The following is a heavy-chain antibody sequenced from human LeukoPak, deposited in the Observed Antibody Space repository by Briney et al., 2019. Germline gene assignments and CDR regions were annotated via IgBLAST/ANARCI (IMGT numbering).Heavy chain of an antibody. CDR1: GFTVSSNY. Sequence: GGSLRLSCAASGFTVSSNYMSWVRQAPGKGLEWVSVIYSGGSTYYADSVKGRFTISRDNPKNTLYLQMNSLRAEDTAVYYCAREPTTVTGRLYYYGMDVWGQGTTVTVSS. D-gene: IGHD4-17*01. V-gene: IGHV3-66*01. J-gene: IGHJ6*02. CDR2: IYSGGST. CDR3: AREPTTVTGRLYYYGMDV.